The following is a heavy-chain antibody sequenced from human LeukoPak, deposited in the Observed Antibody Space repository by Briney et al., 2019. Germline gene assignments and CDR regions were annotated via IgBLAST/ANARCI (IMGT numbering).Heavy chain of an antibody. D-gene: IGHD3-22*01. CDR2: IYYSGST. Sequence: SETLSLTCTVSGGSISSYYWSWMRQPPGKGLEWIGYIYYSGSTNYNPSLKSRVTISVDTSKNQFSLKLSSVTAADTAVYYCARIGEYSHDSSGYYYWYFDLWGRGTLVTVSS. J-gene: IGHJ2*01. CDR1: GGSISSYY. CDR3: ARIGEYSHDSSGYYYWYFDL. V-gene: IGHV4-59*01.